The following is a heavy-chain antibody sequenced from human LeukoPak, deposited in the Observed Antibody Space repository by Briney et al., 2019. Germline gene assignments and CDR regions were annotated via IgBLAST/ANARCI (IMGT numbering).Heavy chain of an antibody. Sequence: PSETLSLTCTVSGGSISSYSWSWIRQPPGKGLEWIGYIYYSGSTNYNPSLKSRVTISVDTSKNQFSLKLTSVTAADTAVYYCARDRAAAGIFDYWGQGTLVTVSS. D-gene: IGHD6-13*01. J-gene: IGHJ4*02. CDR1: GGSISSYS. CDR3: ARDRAAAGIFDY. CDR2: IYYSGST. V-gene: IGHV4-59*01.